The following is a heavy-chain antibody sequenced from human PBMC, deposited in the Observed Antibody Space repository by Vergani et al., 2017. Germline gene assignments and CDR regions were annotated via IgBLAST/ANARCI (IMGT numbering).Heavy chain of an antibody. V-gene: IGHV5-10-1*01. CDR2: IDPSDSYT. Sequence: EVQLVQSGAEVKKPGESLRISCKGSGYSFTSYWISWVRQMPXKGLEWMGRIDPSDSYTNYSPSFQGHVTISADKSISTAYLQWSSLKASDTAMYYCASLPYYGDYGRDYYYGMDVWGQGTTVTVSS. D-gene: IGHD4-17*01. CDR1: GYSFTSYW. J-gene: IGHJ6*02. CDR3: ASLPYYGDYGRDYYYGMDV.